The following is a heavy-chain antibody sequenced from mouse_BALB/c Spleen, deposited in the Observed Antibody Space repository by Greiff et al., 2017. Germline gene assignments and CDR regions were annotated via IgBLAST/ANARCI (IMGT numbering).Heavy chain of an antibody. D-gene: IGHD2-1*01. CDR3: ARDLYYGNYYAMDD. Sequence: EVQGVESGGGLVKPGGSLQLSCAASGFTFSSYAMSWVRQSPEKRLEWVAEISSGGSYTYYPDTVTGRFTISRDNAKNTLYLEMSSLRSEDTAMYYCARDLYYGNYYAMDDWGQGTSVTVSS. V-gene: IGHV5-9-4*01. CDR1: GFTFSSYA. J-gene: IGHJ4*01. CDR2: ISSGGSYT.